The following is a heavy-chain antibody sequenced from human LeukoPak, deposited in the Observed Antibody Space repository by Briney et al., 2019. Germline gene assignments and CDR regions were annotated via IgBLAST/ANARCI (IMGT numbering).Heavy chain of an antibody. V-gene: IGHV4-34*01. Sequence: SETLSLTCAVYGGSFSGYYWSWIRQPPGKGLEWIGEINHSGSTNYNPSLKSRVAISVDTSKNQLSLKLTSVTAADTAVYYCAIRSGYYSNWFDPWGQGTLVTVSS. D-gene: IGHD3-22*01. CDR2: INHSGST. CDR3: AIRSGYYSNWFDP. CDR1: GGSFSGYY. J-gene: IGHJ5*02.